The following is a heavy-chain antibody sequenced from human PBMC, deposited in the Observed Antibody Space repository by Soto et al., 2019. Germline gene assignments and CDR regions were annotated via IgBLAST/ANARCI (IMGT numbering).Heavy chain of an antibody. CDR3: ARDLPDNKPATFDI. CDR2: IKQDGNEK. J-gene: IGHJ3*02. V-gene: IGHV3-7*01. CDR1: GFTFNKYR. Sequence: GGSLRLSCAASGFTFNKYRMSWVRQAPGKGLEWVANIKQDGNEKYYVDSVKGRFAISRDNAKNSLYLQMSSLRAEDTAVYYCARDLPDNKPATFDIWGQGTMVTVSS.